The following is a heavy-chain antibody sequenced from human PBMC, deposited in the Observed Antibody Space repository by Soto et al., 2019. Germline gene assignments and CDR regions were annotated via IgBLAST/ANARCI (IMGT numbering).Heavy chain of an antibody. CDR2: GDASGST. D-gene: IGHD3-22*01. V-gene: IGHV4-4*07. J-gene: IGHJ5*02. CDR3: ARDVGGSVVPHWFDP. CDR1: GHSISTDY. Sequence: QVELQESGPGLVKPSETLSLSCTVSGHSISTDYWTWIRQPAGKRLEWIGRGDASGSTNYNPSLKSRVTMSVDTSKNQFFLKVRSVTAADTAMYFCARDVGGSVVPHWFDPWGQGALVTVSS.